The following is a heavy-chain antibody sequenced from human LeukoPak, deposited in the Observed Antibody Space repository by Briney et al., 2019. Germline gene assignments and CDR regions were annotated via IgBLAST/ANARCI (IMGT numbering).Heavy chain of an antibody. CDR3: ARSSYGYYPYFDY. D-gene: IGHD3-3*01. V-gene: IGHV4-39*07. Sequence: SETLSLTCTVSGGSISSSSYYWGWIRQPPGKGLEWIGSIYYSGSTYYNPSLKSRVTISVDTSKNQFSLKLSSVTAADTAVYYCARSSYGYYPYFDYWGQGTLVTVSS. CDR1: GGSISSSSYY. CDR2: IYYSGST. J-gene: IGHJ4*02.